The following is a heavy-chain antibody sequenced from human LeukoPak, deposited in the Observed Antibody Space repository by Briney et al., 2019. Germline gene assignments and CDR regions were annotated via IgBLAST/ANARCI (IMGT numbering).Heavy chain of an antibody. J-gene: IGHJ4*02. V-gene: IGHV3-30*02. CDR2: IRYDGSNK. D-gene: IGHD1-26*01. Sequence: PGGSLRLSCAASGFTFSSYGMHWVRQAPGKGLEWVAFIRYDGSNKYYADSVKGRFTISRDNSKNTLYLQMNSLRAEDTAVYYCAKLYSGSLFDYWGQGTLVTVSS. CDR1: GFTFSSYG. CDR3: AKLYSGSLFDY.